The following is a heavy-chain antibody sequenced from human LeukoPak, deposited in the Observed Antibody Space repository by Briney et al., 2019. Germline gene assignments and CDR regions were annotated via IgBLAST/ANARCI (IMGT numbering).Heavy chain of an antibody. Sequence: PGGSLRLSCAASGFTFSSYAMSWVRQAPGKGLEWVSSISSSSSYIYYADSVKGRFTISRDNAKNSLYLQMNSLRAEDTAVYYCARDEYSSSWYYDYYYGMDVWGQGTTVTVSS. CDR2: ISSSSSYI. D-gene: IGHD6-13*01. J-gene: IGHJ6*02. CDR3: ARDEYSSSWYYDYYYGMDV. CDR1: GFTFSSYA. V-gene: IGHV3-21*01.